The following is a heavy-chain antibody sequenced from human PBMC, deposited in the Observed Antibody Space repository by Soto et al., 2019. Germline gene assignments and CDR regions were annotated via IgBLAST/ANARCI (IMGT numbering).Heavy chain of an antibody. Sequence: AVKVSCKSSGGTFSSYAISWVRQAPGQGLEWMGGIIPIFGTANYAQKFQGRVTITADKSTSTAYMELSSLRSEDTAVYYCARDSGEYCSSTSVPPDVLGKWSTGT. J-gene: IGHJ6*03. D-gene: IGHD2-2*01. CDR3: ARDSGEYCSSTSVPPDV. CDR2: IIPIFGTA. CDR1: GGTFSSYA. V-gene: IGHV1-69*06.